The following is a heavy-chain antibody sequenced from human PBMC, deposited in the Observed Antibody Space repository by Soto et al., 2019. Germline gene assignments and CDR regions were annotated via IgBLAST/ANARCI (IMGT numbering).Heavy chain of an antibody. J-gene: IGHJ5*02. Sequence: EVQLVESGGGLVQPGGSLRLSCAASGFTFSDHYMDWVRQAPGKGLEWVGRSRNKANSYTTEYAASVRDRFTISRDDSKNSLYLQMNSLKTEDTAVYYFARELGSWDQGTLFTVSS. CDR2: SRNKANSYTT. CDR1: GFTFSDHY. V-gene: IGHV3-72*01. CDR3: ARELGS.